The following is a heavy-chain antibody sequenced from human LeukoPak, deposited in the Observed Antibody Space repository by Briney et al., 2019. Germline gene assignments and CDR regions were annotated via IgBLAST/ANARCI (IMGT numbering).Heavy chain of an antibody. V-gene: IGHV4-34*01. CDR1: GWSFNDHY. J-gene: IGHJ5*02. CDR3: ARGQVPAAWGYNWFDP. D-gene: IGHD2-2*01. CDR2: INARGDT. Sequence: SETLSLTCAVYGWSFNDHYWNWIRQPLGKGLEWIGEINARGDTNFNPSLKSRVTISVDTSKNQFSLTLRSMIAADTAVYYCARGQVPAAWGYNWFDPWGQGTLVTVSS.